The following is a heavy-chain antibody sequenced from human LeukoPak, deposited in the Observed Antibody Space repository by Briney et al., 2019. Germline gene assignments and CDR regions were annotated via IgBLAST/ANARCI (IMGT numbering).Heavy chain of an antibody. J-gene: IGHJ4*02. D-gene: IGHD5-18*01. CDR1: GGTFSSYA. Sequence: ASVKVSCKASGGTFSSYAISWVRRAPGQGLEWMGGIIPIFGTANYAQKFQGRVTITADESTSTAYMELSSLRSEDTAVYYCARGHSYGYGHFDYWGQGTLVTVSS. CDR2: IIPIFGTA. CDR3: ARGHSYGYGHFDY. V-gene: IGHV1-69*13.